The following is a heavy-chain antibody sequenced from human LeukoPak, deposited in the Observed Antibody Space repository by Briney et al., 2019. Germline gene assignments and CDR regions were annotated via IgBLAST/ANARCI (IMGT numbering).Heavy chain of an antibody. D-gene: IGHD6-19*01. V-gene: IGHV4-39*07. Sequence: SETLSLTCNVSGAFIPTSSYYWGWIRQPPGKGQGRIGSDFYSGNSYYKPSLGGRVTISVDTSKNQFSLKLSSVTAADTAVYYCARDPIRSSGWSTWGQGTLVTASS. CDR1: GAFIPTSSYY. CDR3: ARDPIRSSGWST. CDR2: DFYSGNS. J-gene: IGHJ5*02.